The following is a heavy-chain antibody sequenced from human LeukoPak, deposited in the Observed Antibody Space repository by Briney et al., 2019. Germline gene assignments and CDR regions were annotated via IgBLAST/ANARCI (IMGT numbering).Heavy chain of an antibody. Sequence: GASVKVSCKASGYTFTGYYMHWVRQAPGQGLEWMGRINPNSGGTNYAQKFQGRVTMTRDTSISTAYMELSRLRSDDTAVYYCARELFGELRSRPDYWGQGTLATVSS. J-gene: IGHJ4*02. D-gene: IGHD3-3*01. CDR3: ARELFGELRSRPDY. CDR1: GYTFTGYY. CDR2: INPNSGGT. V-gene: IGHV1-2*06.